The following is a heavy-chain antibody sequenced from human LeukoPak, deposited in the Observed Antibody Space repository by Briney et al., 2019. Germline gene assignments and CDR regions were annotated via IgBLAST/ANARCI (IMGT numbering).Heavy chain of an antibody. D-gene: IGHD2-2*02. J-gene: IGHJ5*02. CDR1: GGTFSSYA. CDR2: IIPIFGTA. Sequence: GASVKVSCKASGGTFSSYAISWVRQAPGQGLEWMGGIIPIFGTANYAQKFQGRVTITTDESTSTAYMELSSLRSEDTAVYYCARDWAYCSSTSCYTSGSNWFDPWGQGTLVTVSS. CDR3: ARDWAYCSSTSCYTSGSNWFDP. V-gene: IGHV1-69*05.